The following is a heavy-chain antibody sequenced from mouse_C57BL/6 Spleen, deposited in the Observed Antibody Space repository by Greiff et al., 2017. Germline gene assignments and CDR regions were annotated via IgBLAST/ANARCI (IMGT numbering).Heavy chain of an antibody. CDR1: GYTFTSYW. CDR3: ARRYYGSSYGWYFDV. D-gene: IGHD1-1*01. J-gene: IGHJ1*03. V-gene: IGHV1-52*01. Sequence: QVHVKQPGAELVRPGSSVKLSCKASGYTFTSYWMHWVKQRPIQGLEWIGNIDPSDSETHYNQKFKDKATLTVDKSSSTAYMQLSSLTSEDSAVYYCARRYYGSSYGWYFDVWGTGTTVTVSS. CDR2: IDPSDSET.